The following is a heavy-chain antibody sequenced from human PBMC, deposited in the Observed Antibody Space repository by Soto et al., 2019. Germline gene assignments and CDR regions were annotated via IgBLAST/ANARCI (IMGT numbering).Heavy chain of an antibody. CDR1: GGSFSDYQ. CDR2: INDSGNI. D-gene: IGHD3-10*01. Sequence: QVQLQQWGAGLLKPSETLSLTCAVYGGSFSDYQWSWIRQTPGKGLEWIGEINDSGNINFNPSLKSRVTFLLDTAKKQMYLKLSSVTVAVSAVYYCARGLILWLGGLSRRGGSDDDFDVWGQGTMVTVSS. J-gene: IGHJ3*01. V-gene: IGHV4-34*01. CDR3: ARGLILWLGGLSRRGGSDDDFDV.